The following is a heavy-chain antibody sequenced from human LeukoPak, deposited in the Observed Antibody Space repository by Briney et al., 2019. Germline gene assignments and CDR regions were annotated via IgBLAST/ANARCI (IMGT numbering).Heavy chain of an antibody. D-gene: IGHD3-3*01. CDR2: ISYDGSNE. Sequence: GGSLRLSCAASGFTFSSYAMHWVRQAPGKGLEWVAVISYDGSNEYYADSVKGRFTISRDNSKNTLYLQMNSLRAEDTAVYYCARFLEWFDYWGQGTLVTVSS. CDR1: GFTFSSYA. V-gene: IGHV3-30-3*01. J-gene: IGHJ4*02. CDR3: ARFLEWFDY.